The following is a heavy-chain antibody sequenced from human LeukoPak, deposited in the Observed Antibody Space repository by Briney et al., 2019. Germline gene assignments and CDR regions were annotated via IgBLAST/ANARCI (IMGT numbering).Heavy chain of an antibody. CDR2: INHSGST. CDR3: ARVRSHSYGYPNHYFDY. D-gene: IGHD5-18*01. CDR1: GGGLSGYY. V-gene: IGHV4-34*01. J-gene: IGHJ4*02. Sequence: SETLSLTCAVYGGGLSGYYWSWIRPPPREGLEWVGGINHSGSTNYNPSLKSRVTISVDTSKNQFSLKLSSVTAADTAVYYCARVRSHSYGYPNHYFDYWGQGTLVTVSS.